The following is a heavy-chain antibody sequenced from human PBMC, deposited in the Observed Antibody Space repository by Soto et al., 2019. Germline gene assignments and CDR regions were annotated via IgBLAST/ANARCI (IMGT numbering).Heavy chain of an antibody. CDR3: ARRSVVYCSGGSCYVYDY. Sequence: EVQLLESGGGVVQPGGSLRLSCAASGFTFSSYAMSWVRQAPGKGLEWVSAISGSGGSTYYADSVKGRFTISRDNSKNTLYLQMNSLRAEDTAVYYCARRSVVYCSGGSCYVYDYLGQGTLVTVSS. CDR2: ISGSGGST. D-gene: IGHD2-15*01. CDR1: GFTFSSYA. J-gene: IGHJ4*02. V-gene: IGHV3-23*01.